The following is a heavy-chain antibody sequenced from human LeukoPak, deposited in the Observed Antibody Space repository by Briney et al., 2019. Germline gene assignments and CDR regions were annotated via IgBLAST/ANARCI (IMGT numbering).Heavy chain of an antibody. J-gene: IGHJ6*02. CDR2: INSDGSST. V-gene: IGHV3-74*01. Sequence: GGSLRLSCAASGFTFSSYWLHWVRQAPGKGLVWVSRINSDGSSTSYADSVKGRFTISRDNAKNTLYLQMNSLRAEDTAVYYCARDPHDYYYYYGMDVWGQGTTVTVSS. CDR3: ARDPHDYYYYYGMDV. CDR1: GFTFSSYW.